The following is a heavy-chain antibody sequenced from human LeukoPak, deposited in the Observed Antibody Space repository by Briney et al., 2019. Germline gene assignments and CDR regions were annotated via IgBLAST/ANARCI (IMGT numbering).Heavy chain of an antibody. CDR3: ASPSGRSLGYCSSTSCSSLGY. V-gene: IGHV1-18*01. D-gene: IGHD2-2*01. CDR2: ISTYNGNT. J-gene: IGHJ4*02. Sequence: ASVKVSCKASGDTFTSYGISWVRQAPGQGLEWMGWISTYNGNTNYAQKLQGRVTTTTDTSTSTAYMEVRSLRSDDTAVYYCASPSGRSLGYCSSTSCSSLGYWGQGTLVTVSS. CDR1: GDTFTSYG.